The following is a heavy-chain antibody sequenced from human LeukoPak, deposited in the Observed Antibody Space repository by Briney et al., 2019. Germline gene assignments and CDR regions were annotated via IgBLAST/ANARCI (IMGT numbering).Heavy chain of an antibody. CDR1: GFTFDDYG. J-gene: IGHJ4*02. V-gene: IGHV3-20*04. Sequence: GGSLRLSCAASGFTFDDYGMSWVRQAPGKGLEWVSGINWNGGSTGYADSVKGRFTISRDNAKNSLYLQMNSLRAEDTALYYCARGTLKAAATDFDYWGREPWSPSPQ. CDR2: INWNGGST. CDR3: ARGTLKAAATDFDY. D-gene: IGHD6-13*01.